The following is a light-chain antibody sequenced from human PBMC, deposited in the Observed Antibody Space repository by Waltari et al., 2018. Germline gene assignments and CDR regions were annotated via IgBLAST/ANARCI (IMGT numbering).Light chain of an antibody. CDR2: GAS. J-gene: IGKJ1*01. CDR1: QGVSSSY. V-gene: IGKV3-20*01. CDR3: HQYGDSPQT. Sequence: EIVLTQSPDTLSLSPGERATLSCRASQGVSSSYLAWYQHQPGQAPRLLIFGASNRATGIPDRFSGSESGTDFTLTISRLEPDEFAVYYCHQYGDSPQTFGQGTKVEIK.